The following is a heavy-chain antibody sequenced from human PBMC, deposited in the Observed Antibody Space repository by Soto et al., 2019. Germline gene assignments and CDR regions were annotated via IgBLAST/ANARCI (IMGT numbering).Heavy chain of an antibody. CDR3: ARGIGQQLPPLD. J-gene: IGHJ4*02. V-gene: IGHV4-59*01. Sequence: QVQLQESGPGLVKPSETLSLTCTVSGVSISSYYWSWIRQPPGKGLEWIGYIDYSGNTNYNPSLKSRATISIDASKNQFSLELSSVTAADSAVYFCARGIGQQLPPLDWGQGTLVTVSS. CDR1: GVSISSYY. D-gene: IGHD6-13*01. CDR2: IDYSGNT.